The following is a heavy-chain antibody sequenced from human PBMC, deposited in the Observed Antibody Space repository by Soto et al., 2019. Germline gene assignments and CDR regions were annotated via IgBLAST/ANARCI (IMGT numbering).Heavy chain of an antibody. CDR3: ATLFSGSGSTSPPDY. CDR2: IYYSGST. CDR1: GGSISSYY. V-gene: IGHV4-59*08. Sequence: QVQLQESGPGLVKPSEPLSLTCTVSGGSISSYYWSWIRQPPGKGLEWIGYIYYSGSTNYNPSLKSRVTLSIDTSKNQLSLKLSSVTAADTAVYYCATLFSGSGSTSPPDYWGQGTLVTVSS. J-gene: IGHJ4*02. D-gene: IGHD3-10*01.